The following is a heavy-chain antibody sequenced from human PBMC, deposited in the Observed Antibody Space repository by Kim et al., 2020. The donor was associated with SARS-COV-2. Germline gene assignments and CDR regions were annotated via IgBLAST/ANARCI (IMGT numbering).Heavy chain of an antibody. D-gene: IGHD6-19*01. CDR2: ISYDGSNK. V-gene: IGHV3-30*18. Sequence: GGSLRLSCAASGFTFSSYGMHWVRQAPGKGLEWVAVISYDGSNKYYADSVKGRFTISRDNSKNTLYLQMNSLRAEDTAVYYCANDRGGSSGWSVGHFDY. J-gene: IGHJ4*01. CDR1: GFTFSSYG. CDR3: ANDRGGSSGWSVGHFDY.